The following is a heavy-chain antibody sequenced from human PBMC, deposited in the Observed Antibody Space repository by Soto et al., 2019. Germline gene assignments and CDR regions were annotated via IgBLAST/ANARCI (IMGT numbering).Heavy chain of an antibody. Sequence: QITLKESGPTLVKPTQTLTLTCTFSGFSLTTDRVGVGWIRQPPGEALEWLAVIYWDDSKTYRPSLESRLTITKDTSKNQVALTVTNMDSLDTATYYCAHAYCGRSLYWGQGTLVTVSS. CDR2: IYWDDSK. V-gene: IGHV2-5*02. J-gene: IGHJ4*02. D-gene: IGHD1-26*01. CDR1: GFSLTTDRVG. CDR3: AHAYCGRSLY.